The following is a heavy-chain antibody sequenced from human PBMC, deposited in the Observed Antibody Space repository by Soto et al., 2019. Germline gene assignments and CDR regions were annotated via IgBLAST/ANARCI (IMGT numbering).Heavy chain of an antibody. J-gene: IGHJ6*02. CDR1: GYTFTGYY. CDR2: INPNSGGT. CDR3: ARTFYYYGSGRKDYYYGMDV. D-gene: IGHD3-10*01. Sequence: ASVKVSCKASGYTFTGYYMPWVRQAPGQGLEWMGWINPNSGGTNYAQKFQGRVTMTRDTSISTAYMELSRLRSDDTAVYYCARTFYYYGSGRKDYYYGMDVWGQGTTVTSP. V-gene: IGHV1-2*02.